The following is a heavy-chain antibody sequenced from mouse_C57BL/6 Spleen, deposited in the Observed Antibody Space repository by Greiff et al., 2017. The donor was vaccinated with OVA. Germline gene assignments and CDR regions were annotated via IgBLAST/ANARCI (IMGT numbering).Heavy chain of an antibody. D-gene: IGHD2-12*01. CDR1: GFSLTSYG. J-gene: IGHJ4*01. CDR3: ARKGDYSHTGAMDY. Sequence: QVQLQQSGPGLVQPSQSLSITCTVSGFSLTSYGVHWVRQSPGKGLEWLGVIWSGGSTDNNAAFISSLSISKDNSNRQVFFKMNSLLADDTAINYCARKGDYSHTGAMDYWGQGTSVTVSS. V-gene: IGHV2-2*01. CDR2: IWSGGST.